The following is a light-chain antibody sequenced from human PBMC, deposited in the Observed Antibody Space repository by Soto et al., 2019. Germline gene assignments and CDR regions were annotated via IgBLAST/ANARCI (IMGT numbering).Light chain of an antibody. CDR3: QPRNNWPLN. J-gene: IGKJ4*01. Sequence: EIVLTQSPAPLSLSPGERATLSCRASHSVSSYFAWYQQKPGQAPRLLIYDASNRATGIPARFSGRRSWTEFTLTISTREPEDWAVSYCQPRNNWPLNVGGGTKVEIK. CDR2: DAS. V-gene: IGKV3-11*01. CDR1: HSVSSY.